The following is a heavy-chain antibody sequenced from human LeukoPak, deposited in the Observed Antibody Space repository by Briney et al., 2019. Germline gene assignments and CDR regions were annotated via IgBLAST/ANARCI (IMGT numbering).Heavy chain of an antibody. CDR2: FDPEDGET. V-gene: IGHV1-24*01. CDR1: GYTLTELS. CDR3: ATAGYSSGWYDGYYYYGMDV. J-gene: IGHJ6*02. Sequence: ASVKVSCKVSGYTLTELSMHWVRQAPGKGLEWMGGFDPEDGETIYAQKFQGTVTMTEDTSTDTAYMELSSLRSEDTAVYYCATAGYSSGWYDGYYYYGMDVWGQGTTVTVSS. D-gene: IGHD6-19*01.